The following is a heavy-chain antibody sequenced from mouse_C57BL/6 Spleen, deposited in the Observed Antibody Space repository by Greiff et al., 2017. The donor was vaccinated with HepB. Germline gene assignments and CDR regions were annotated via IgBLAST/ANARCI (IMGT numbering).Heavy chain of an antibody. Sequence: VQLKESGPGMVKPSQSLSLTCTVTGYSITSGYDWHWIRHFPGNKLEWMGYISYSGSTNYNPSLKSRISITHDTSKNHFFLKLNSVTTEDTATYYCAREAGLRYWYFDVWGTGTTVTVSS. CDR2: ISYSGST. D-gene: IGHD3-3*01. J-gene: IGHJ1*03. CDR3: AREAGLRYWYFDV. V-gene: IGHV3-1*01. CDR1: GYSITSGYD.